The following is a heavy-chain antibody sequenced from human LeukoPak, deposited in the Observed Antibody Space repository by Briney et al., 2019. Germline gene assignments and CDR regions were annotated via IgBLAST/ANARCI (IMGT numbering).Heavy chain of an antibody. V-gene: IGHV4-59*08. J-gene: IGHJ4*02. Sequence: SETLSLTCTVSSGSINSYYWSWIRQPPGKGLEWIGYIYHSGSTNYNPSLKSRVTISVDTSKNQFSLKLSSVTAADTAVYYCARVHSSSWWDFDYWGQGTLVTVSS. D-gene: IGHD6-13*01. CDR1: SGSINSYY. CDR3: ARVHSSSWWDFDY. CDR2: IYHSGST.